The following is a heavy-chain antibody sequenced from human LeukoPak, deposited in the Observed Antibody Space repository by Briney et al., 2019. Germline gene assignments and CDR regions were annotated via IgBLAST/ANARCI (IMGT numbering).Heavy chain of an antibody. J-gene: IGHJ4*02. Sequence: SETLSLTCAVYDGSFSSYYWSWIRQPAGKGLEWIGRIYTSGSTNYIPSLKSRVTMSVDTSKNQFSLKLSSVTAADTAVYYCARESSSSWYRAFDYWGQGTLVTVSS. CDR1: DGSFSSYY. CDR2: IYTSGST. CDR3: ARESSSSWYRAFDY. D-gene: IGHD6-13*01. V-gene: IGHV4-4*07.